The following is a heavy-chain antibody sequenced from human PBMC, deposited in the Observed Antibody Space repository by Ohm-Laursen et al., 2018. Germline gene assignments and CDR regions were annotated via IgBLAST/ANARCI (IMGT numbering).Heavy chain of an antibody. D-gene: IGHD6-25*01. CDR1: GYSFTTYG. J-gene: IGHJ4*02. CDR3: ARAEGVIVAAHFDN. V-gene: IGHV1-18*01. Sequence: VASVKVSCKASGYSFTTYGIYWVRQAPGQGLEWMGWISGYTGNIKYAQEFQGRVTMTQDTSTSTAYMELRSLRSDDTAVYYCARAEGVIVAAHFDNWGPGTLVTVSS. CDR2: ISGYTGNI.